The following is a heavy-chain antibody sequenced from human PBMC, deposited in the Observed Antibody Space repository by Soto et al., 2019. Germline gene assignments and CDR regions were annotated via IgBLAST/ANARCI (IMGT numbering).Heavy chain of an antibody. J-gene: IGHJ4*02. CDR2: ISKDGNDQ. CDR1: RFTFSNYA. V-gene: IGHV3-30*18. Sequence: QVQLVESGGGVVQPGTSLRLSCAASRFTFSNYAMNWVRQAPGKGLEWVAVISKDGNDQFFADSVKGRFSVSRDNSKNTLYLQMNSLRPEDTAVYYCAKDRWEFTRYFDSWGQGTLVLVSS. CDR3: AKDRWEFTRYFDS. D-gene: IGHD1-26*01.